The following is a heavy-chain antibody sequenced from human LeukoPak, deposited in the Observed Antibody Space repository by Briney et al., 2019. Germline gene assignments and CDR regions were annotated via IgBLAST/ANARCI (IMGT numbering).Heavy chain of an antibody. V-gene: IGHV1-69*13. CDR1: GGTFSSYA. Sequence: SVKVSFTASGGTFSSYAISWVRQAPGQGLEWMGGIIPIFGTANYAQKFQGRVTITADESTSTAYMELSSLRSEDTAVYYCARSTAVQLLYYFDYWGQGTLVTVSS. D-gene: IGHD1-1*01. CDR2: IIPIFGTA. J-gene: IGHJ4*02. CDR3: ARSTAVQLLYYFDY.